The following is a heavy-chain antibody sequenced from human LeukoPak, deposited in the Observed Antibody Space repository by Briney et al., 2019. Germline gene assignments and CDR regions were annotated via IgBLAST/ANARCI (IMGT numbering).Heavy chain of an antibody. Sequence: GGSLRLSCAASGVHFSRCGILGFRQAPGKGLEWVAVIWYDGSNKYYADSVKGRFTISRDNSKNTLYLEMNSLRAEDTAVYYCARHLYYDNSDVWENYCDLGGERTLVCVSS. CDR1: GVHFSRCG. J-gene: IGHJ4*02. CDR3: ARHLYYDNSDVWENYCDL. CDR2: IWYDGSNK. V-gene: IGHV3-33*01. D-gene: IGHD3-22*01.